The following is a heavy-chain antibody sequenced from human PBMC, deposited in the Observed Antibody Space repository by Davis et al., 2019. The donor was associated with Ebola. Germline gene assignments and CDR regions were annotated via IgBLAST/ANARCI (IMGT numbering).Heavy chain of an antibody. CDR3: F. CDR1: GFTFSSYG. V-gene: IGHV3-33*01. CDR2: IWYDGSNK. Sequence: GGSLRLSCAASGFTFSSYGMHWVRQAPGKGLEWVAVIWYDGSNKYYADSVKGRFTISRDNSKDTLYYCAKDRWVYAKSSDTDFWGQGTQVTVSS. D-gene: IGHD2-8*01. J-gene: IGHJ4*02.